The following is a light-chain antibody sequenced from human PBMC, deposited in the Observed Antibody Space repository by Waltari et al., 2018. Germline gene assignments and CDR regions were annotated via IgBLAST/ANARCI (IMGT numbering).Light chain of an antibody. CDR2: SNH. CDR3: STWDDSLNNLV. CDR1: SSNIGRRT. V-gene: IGLV1-44*01. Sequence: QSVLTQPPSVSGTPGQRVTISCSGSSSNIGRRTMNWYRPLPGTAPKLLIFSNHRRPAGVPDRLSASKSGTSASLIISGLQSEDEGTYYCSTWDDSLNNLVFGGGTKLTVL. J-gene: IGLJ2*01.